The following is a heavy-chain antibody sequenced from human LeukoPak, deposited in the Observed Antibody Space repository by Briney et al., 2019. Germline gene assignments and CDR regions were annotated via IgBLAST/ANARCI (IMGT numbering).Heavy chain of an antibody. CDR3: AKDFWYRAYYYGMDV. D-gene: IGHD3-3*01. J-gene: IGHJ6*02. V-gene: IGHV3-23*01. CDR1: GFTFSSYA. Sequence: PGGSLRLSCVASGFTFSSYAMSWVRQAPGKGLEWVSAISGSGGSTYYADSVKGRFTISRDNSKNTLYLQMNSLRAEDTAVYYCAKDFWYRAYYYGMDVWGQGTTVTVSS. CDR2: ISGSGGST.